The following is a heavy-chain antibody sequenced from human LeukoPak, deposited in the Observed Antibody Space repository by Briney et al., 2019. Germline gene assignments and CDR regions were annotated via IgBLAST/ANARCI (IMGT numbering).Heavy chain of an antibody. CDR1: GYSISSGYY. D-gene: IGHD3-3*01. J-gene: IGHJ6*03. Sequence: SETLSLTCSVSGYSISSGYYWGWIRQPPGKGLEWIGNIYYSGGTFYNPSLKSRVTMSVDTSKNQFSLKLSSVTAADTAVYYCARDGSSPYYDFWSGLTEYYYYMDVWGKGTTVTVSS. CDR3: ARDGSSPYYDFWSGLTEYYYYMDV. CDR2: IYYSGGT. V-gene: IGHV4-38-2*02.